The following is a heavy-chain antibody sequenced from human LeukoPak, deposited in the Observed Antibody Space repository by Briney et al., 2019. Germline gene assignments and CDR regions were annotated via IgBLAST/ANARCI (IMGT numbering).Heavy chain of an antibody. CDR2: INSDGRST. D-gene: IGHD3-22*01. V-gene: IGHV3-74*01. CDR3: ARTYYDSSGQAEYFQH. CDR1: GFTFSSYW. Sequence: GGSLRLSCAASGFTFSSYWMHWVRQTPEKGLVWVSRINSDGRSTSYADSVKGRFTISRDNSKNTLYLQLNSLRAEDTAVYYCARTYYDSSGQAEYFQHWGQGTLVTVSS. J-gene: IGHJ1*01.